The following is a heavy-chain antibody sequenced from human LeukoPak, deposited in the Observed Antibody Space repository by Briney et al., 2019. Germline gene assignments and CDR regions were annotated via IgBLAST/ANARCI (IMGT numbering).Heavy chain of an antibody. CDR2: ISSSGSTI. J-gene: IGHJ5*02. D-gene: IGHD3-10*01. CDR1: GFTFSSYE. V-gene: IGHV3-48*03. CDR3: AREVYYYGSGILYNWFDP. Sequence: GGSLRLSCAASGFTFSSYEMNWVRQAPGKGLEWVSYISSSGSTIYYADSVKGRFTISRDNAKNSLYLQMNSLRAEDTAVYYCAREVYYYGSGILYNWFDPWGQGTLVTVSS.